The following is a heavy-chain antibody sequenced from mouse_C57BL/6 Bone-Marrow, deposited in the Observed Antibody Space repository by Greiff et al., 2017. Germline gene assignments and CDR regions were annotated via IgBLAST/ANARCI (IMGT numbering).Heavy chain of an antibody. CDR3: ARHEDRPTGTGGYFDV. D-gene: IGHD4-1*01. CDR1: GYTFTEYT. CDR2: FYPGSGSI. Sequence: VQLQQSGAELVKPGASVQLSCKASGYTFTEYTIHWVKQRSGQGLEWIGWFYPGSGSIKYNEKFKDKATLTADNSSSTVYMELSRLTSEDSAVYFCARHEDRPTGTGGYFDVWGTGTTVTVSS. V-gene: IGHV1-62-2*01. J-gene: IGHJ1*03.